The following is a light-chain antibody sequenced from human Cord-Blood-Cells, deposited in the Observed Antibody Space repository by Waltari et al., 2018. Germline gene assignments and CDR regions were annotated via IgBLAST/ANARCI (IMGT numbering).Light chain of an antibody. CDR2: AAS. J-gene: IGKJ2*01. CDR1: QSISSY. CDR3: QQSYSTPYT. Sequence: DIQMTQSPSSLSASVGDRVTITCRASQSISSYLNWYQQKPGKAPKLLIYAASSLQSGVPSRFSGIGSGTDFTLTISSLQPEDFATYDCQQSYSTPYTFGQGTTLEIK. V-gene: IGKV1-39*01.